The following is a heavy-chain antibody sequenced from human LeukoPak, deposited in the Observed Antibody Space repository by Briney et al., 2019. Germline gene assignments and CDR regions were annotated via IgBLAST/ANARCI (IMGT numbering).Heavy chain of an antibody. CDR1: GGSFSGYY. D-gene: IGHD4-23*01. CDR3: ARHTTVVPPHYFDY. J-gene: IGHJ4*02. V-gene: IGHV4-34*01. CDR2: INHSGST. Sequence: SETLSLTCAVYGGSFSGYYWSWIRQPPGKGLEWIGEINHSGSTKYNPSLKSRVTISLDTSKNQISLKLSSVTAADTAVYYCARHTTVVPPHYFDYWGQGTLVTVSS.